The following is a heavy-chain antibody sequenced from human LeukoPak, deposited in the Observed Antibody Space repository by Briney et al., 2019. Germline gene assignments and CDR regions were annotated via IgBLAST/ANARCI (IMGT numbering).Heavy chain of an antibody. CDR3: ASVSIAAAGENWFDP. CDR1: GGSISSGGYY. CDR2: IYYSGST. D-gene: IGHD6-13*01. J-gene: IGHJ5*02. V-gene: IGHV4-31*03. Sequence: PSQTLSLTCTVSGGSISSGGYYWSWIRQHPGKGLEWIGYIYYSGSTYYNPSLKSRVTISVDTSKNQFSLELSSVTAADTAVYYCASVSIAAAGENWFDPWGQGTLVTVSS.